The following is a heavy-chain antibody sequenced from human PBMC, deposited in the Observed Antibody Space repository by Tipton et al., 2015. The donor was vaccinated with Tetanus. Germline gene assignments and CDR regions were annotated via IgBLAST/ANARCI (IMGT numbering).Heavy chain of an antibody. CDR2: ISWNSGSI. Sequence: SLRLSCAASGFTFDDYAMHWVRQAPGKGLEWVSGISWNSGSIGYADSVKGRFTISRDNAKNSLYLQMNSLRAEDTALYYCAKDINFYSSGWNFDYRGQGTLVTVSS. D-gene: IGHD6-19*01. V-gene: IGHV3-9*01. J-gene: IGHJ4*02. CDR3: AKDINFYSSGWNFDY. CDR1: GFTFDDYA.